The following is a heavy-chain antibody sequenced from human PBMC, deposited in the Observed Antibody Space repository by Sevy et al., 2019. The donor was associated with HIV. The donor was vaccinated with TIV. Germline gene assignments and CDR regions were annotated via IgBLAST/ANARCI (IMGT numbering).Heavy chain of an antibody. J-gene: IGHJ4*02. CDR1: GFTFSTYG. CDR2: IWYDGSNK. D-gene: IGHD4-17*01. CDR3: ARGRDYGNFDY. V-gene: IGHV3-33*01. Sequence: GGSLRLSCAASGFTFSTYGMHWVRQAPGKGLEWVALIWYDGSNKYYTDSVKGRFTISRDNSKNTLYLQMNSLGAEDTAVYYCARGRDYGNFDYWGQGTLVTVSS.